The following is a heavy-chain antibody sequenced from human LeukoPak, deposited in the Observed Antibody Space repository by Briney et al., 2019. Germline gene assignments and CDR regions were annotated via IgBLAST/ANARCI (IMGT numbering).Heavy chain of an antibody. V-gene: IGHV3-33*01. CDR2: IWYDGSNK. Sequence: GGSLRLSCAASGFTFSSYGMHWVRQAPGKGLEWVAVIWYDGSNKYYADSVKGRFTISSDNSKNTLYLQMNSLRAEDTAVYYCAREIPLPVGGSDYYFDYWGQGTLVTVSS. D-gene: IGHD2-15*01. CDR3: AREIPLPVGGSDYYFDY. CDR1: GFTFSSYG. J-gene: IGHJ4*02.